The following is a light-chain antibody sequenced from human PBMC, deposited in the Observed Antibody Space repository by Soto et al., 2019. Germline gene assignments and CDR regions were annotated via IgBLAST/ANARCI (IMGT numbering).Light chain of an antibody. V-gene: IGKV3-15*01. CDR2: GGS. CDR3: QQYDEVLTNT. J-gene: IGKJ4*02. CDR1: QSVNNN. Sequence: YVSPGAIALLSCRVSQSVNNNLAWYQQKPGQAPRLLIFGGSARATGIQDRFGGSGSGTEFTLTISSLQSEDFAVYYCQQYDEVLTNTFAEGT.